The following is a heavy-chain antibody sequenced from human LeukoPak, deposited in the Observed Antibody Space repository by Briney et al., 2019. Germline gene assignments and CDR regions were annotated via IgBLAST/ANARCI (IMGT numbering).Heavy chain of an antibody. CDR1: GGSFSGYY. D-gene: IGHD5-24*01. Sequence: SETLSLTCAVYGGSFSGYYWSWIRQPPGKGLEWIGEINHSGSTNYNPSLKSRVTISVDTSKNQFSLKLSSVTAADTAVYYCASEEGAEMATINYWGQGTLVTVSS. CDR2: INHSGST. V-gene: IGHV4-34*01. CDR3: ASEEGAEMATINY. J-gene: IGHJ4*02.